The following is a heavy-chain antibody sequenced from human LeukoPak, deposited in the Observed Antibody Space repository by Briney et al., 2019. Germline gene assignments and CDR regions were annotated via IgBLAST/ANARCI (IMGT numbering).Heavy chain of an antibody. V-gene: IGHV3-23*01. Sequence: PGGSLRLSCAASGFTFSSYAMSWVRQAPGKGLEWVSGISGSGGYTYDADSVKGRFTISRDNSKNTLYLQMNSLRAEDTAVYYCAKDRVDVLTGYFYYWGQGDLVTVSS. CDR3: AKDRVDVLTGYFYY. CDR1: GFTFSSYA. CDR2: ISGSGGYT. J-gene: IGHJ4*02. D-gene: IGHD3-9*01.